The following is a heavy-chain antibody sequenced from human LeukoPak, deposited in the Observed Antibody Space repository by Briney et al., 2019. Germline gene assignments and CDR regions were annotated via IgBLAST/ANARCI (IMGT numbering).Heavy chain of an antibody. CDR1: EFTFSSHA. D-gene: IGHD3-10*01. Sequence: GGSLRLSCLASEFTFSSHAMHWVRQAPGKGLHSMASISNHGDNKYYADTVKGRFSISRDNVKNTLYLEMNNLRVEDTAMYYCARDRGSGSSTRHFLGMGIWGQGTSVTVS. J-gene: IGHJ6*02. CDR3: ARDRGSGSSTRHFLGMGI. CDR2: ISNHGDNK. V-gene: IGHV3-30*03.